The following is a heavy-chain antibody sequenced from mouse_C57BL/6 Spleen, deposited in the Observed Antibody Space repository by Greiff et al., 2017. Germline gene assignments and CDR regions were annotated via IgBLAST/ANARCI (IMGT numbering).Heavy chain of an antibody. V-gene: IGHV1-15*01. CDR3: TSGEGALYAMDY. CDR2: IDPETGGT. CDR1: GYTFTDYE. Sequence: VQLQQSGAELVRPGASVTLSCKASGYTFTDYEMHWVKQTPVHGLEWIGAIDPETGGTAYNQKFKGKAILTADQSSSTAYMELRGLTSEDSAVYYCTSGEGALYAMDYWGQGTSVTVSS. J-gene: IGHJ4*01.